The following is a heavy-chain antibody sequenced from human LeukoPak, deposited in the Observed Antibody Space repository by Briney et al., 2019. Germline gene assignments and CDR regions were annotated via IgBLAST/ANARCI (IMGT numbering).Heavy chain of an antibody. V-gene: IGHV1-2*02. Sequence: ASVKVSCKASGYTFTGYYMHWVRQAPGQGLEWMGWINPNSGGTNYAQKFQGRVTMTRDTSISTAYLELSRLRSDDTAVYYCAGDWALVGATSDYWGQGTLVTVSS. CDR3: AGDWALVGATSDY. D-gene: IGHD1-26*01. J-gene: IGHJ4*02. CDR1: GYTFTGYY. CDR2: INPNSGGT.